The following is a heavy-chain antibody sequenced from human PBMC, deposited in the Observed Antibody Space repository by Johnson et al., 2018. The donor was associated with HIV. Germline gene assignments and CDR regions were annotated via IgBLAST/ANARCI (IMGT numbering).Heavy chain of an antibody. J-gene: IGHJ3*02. CDR1: GFTFSSYA. Sequence: VQLVESGGGLVQPGGSLRLSCAASGFTFSSYAMHWVRQAPGKGLEWVAVISYDGSNKYYADSVKGRFTISRDNAKNSLHLQMTSLRAEDTAVYYCARDRGYCTNGVCYYDAFDIWGQGTMVTVAA. CDR3: ARDRGYCTNGVCYYDAFDI. V-gene: IGHV3-30-3*01. D-gene: IGHD2-8*01. CDR2: ISYDGSNK.